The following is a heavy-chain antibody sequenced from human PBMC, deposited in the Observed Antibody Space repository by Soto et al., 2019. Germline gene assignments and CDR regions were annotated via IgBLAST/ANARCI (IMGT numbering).Heavy chain of an antibody. Sequence: TSETLSLTCAVSGGSISSRSYYWGWIRQPPGKGLEWIGNIYYSGSPYYNPSLKSRVTISVDTSKNQFSLKLSSVTAADTAVYYCASRRYCSGGSCRTYTYYFDYWGQGTLVTVSS. D-gene: IGHD2-15*01. CDR1: GGSISSRSYY. CDR3: ASRRYCSGGSCRTYTYYFDY. J-gene: IGHJ4*02. V-gene: IGHV4-39*01. CDR2: IYYSGSP.